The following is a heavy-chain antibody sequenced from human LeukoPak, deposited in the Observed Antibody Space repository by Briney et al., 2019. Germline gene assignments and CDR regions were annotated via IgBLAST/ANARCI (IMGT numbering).Heavy chain of an antibody. CDR2: IYTSGST. J-gene: IGHJ5*02. CDR1: GGSISSYY. CDR3: ARAILDTAMVITTNWFDP. V-gene: IGHV4-4*07. Sequence: PSETLSLTCTVSGGSISSYYWSWIRQPAGKGLEWIGRIYTSGSTNYNPSLKSRVTMSVDTSKNQSSLKLSSVTAADTAVYYCARAILDTAMVITTNWFDPWGQGTLVTVSS. D-gene: IGHD5-18*01.